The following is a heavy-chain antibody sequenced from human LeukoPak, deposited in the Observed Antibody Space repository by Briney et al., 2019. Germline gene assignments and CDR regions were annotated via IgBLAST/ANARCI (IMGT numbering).Heavy chain of an antibody. D-gene: IGHD1-26*01. CDR3: ARFKGGTGFDY. CDR1: GGSITTTDFD. Sequence: PSETLSLTCAVSGGSITTTDFDWAWIRQPPGQGFELIATISSSGKAYYYPSLMSRVTISVDTSKNQFSLDVTSVTAADTGLFYCARFKGGTGFDYWGRGILVIVS. J-gene: IGHJ4*02. CDR2: ISSSGKA. V-gene: IGHV4-39*01.